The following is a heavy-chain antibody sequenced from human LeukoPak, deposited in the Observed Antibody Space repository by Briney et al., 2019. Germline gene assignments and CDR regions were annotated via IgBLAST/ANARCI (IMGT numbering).Heavy chain of an antibody. CDR2: ISAYNGNT. D-gene: IGHD3-22*01. Sequence: ASVKVSCKASGYTFISYGISWVRQAPGQGLEWMGWISAYNGNTNYAQKLQGRVTMTTDTSTSTAYMELRSLRSDDTAVYYCARDPYYYDSSGYYYVFDYWGQGALVTVSS. J-gene: IGHJ4*02. CDR1: GYTFISYG. CDR3: ARDPYYYDSSGYYYVFDY. V-gene: IGHV1-18*01.